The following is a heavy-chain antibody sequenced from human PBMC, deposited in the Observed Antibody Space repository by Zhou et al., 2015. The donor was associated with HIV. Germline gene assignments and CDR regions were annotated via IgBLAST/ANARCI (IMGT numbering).Heavy chain of an antibody. D-gene: IGHD2-15*01. CDR2: IIPIFGTA. J-gene: IGHJ5*02. CDR3: ARDERGGRGRPTFNWFDP. V-gene: IGHV1-69*01. CDR1: GGTFSSYA. Sequence: QVQLVQSGAEVKKPGSSVKVSCKASGGTFSSYAISWVRQAPGQGLEWMGGIIPIFGTANYAQKFQGRVTITADESTSTAYMELSSLRSEDTAVYYCARDERGGRGRPTFNWFDPWGQGTLVTVSS.